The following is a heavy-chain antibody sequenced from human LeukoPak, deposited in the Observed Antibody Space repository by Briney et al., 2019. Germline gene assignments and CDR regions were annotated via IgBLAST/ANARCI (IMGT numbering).Heavy chain of an antibody. Sequence: PGGSLRLSCAASGFTFSSYAMHWVRQAPGKGLEWVAVISYDGSNKYYADSVKGRFTISRDNSKNTLYLQMNSLRAEDTAVYYCARDSDFVVVTAIGNFDYWGQGTLVTVSS. V-gene: IGHV3-30-3*01. J-gene: IGHJ4*02. D-gene: IGHD2-21*02. CDR3: ARDSDFVVVTAIGNFDY. CDR2: ISYDGSNK. CDR1: GFTFSSYA.